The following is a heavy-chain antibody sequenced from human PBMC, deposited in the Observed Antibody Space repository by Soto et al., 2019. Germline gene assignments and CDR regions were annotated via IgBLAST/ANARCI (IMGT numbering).Heavy chain of an antibody. CDR3: AGSKALWSLQYYFDY. Sequence: GGSLRLSCAASGFTFDDYAMHWVRQAPGKGLEWVSGISWNSGSIGYADSVKGRFTISRDNAKNSLYLQMNSLRAEDTALYYCAGSKALWSLQYYFDYWGQGTLVTVSS. CDR1: GFTFDDYA. D-gene: IGHD3-10*01. CDR2: ISWNSGSI. J-gene: IGHJ4*02. V-gene: IGHV3-9*01.